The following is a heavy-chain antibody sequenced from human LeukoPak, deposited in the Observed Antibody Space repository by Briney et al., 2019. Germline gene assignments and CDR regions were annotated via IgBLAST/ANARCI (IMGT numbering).Heavy chain of an antibody. Sequence: PSGTLSLTCAVSGYSISSGYYWGWIRQPPGKGLEWIGYIYYSGSTNYNPSLKSRVTISVDTSKNQFSLKLSSVTAADTAVYYCARYYDSSGYDSIPPYNWFDPWGQGTLVTVSS. CDR2: IYYSGST. CDR3: ARYYDSSGYDSIPPYNWFDP. CDR1: GYSISSGYY. V-gene: IGHV4-61*01. D-gene: IGHD3-22*01. J-gene: IGHJ5*02.